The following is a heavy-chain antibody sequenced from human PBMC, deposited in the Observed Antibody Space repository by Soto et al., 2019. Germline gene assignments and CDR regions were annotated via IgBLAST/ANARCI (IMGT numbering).Heavy chain of an antibody. D-gene: IGHD3-16*01. Sequence: ASVKVSCKASGGTFSSYAISWVRQAPGQGLEWMGGIIPIFGTANYAQKFQGRVTITADESTSTAYMELSSLRSEDTAVYYCARDLGVGDEAGAYYFDFWGQGSLVTVSS. J-gene: IGHJ4*02. CDR1: GGTFSSYA. V-gene: IGHV1-69*13. CDR3: ARDLGVGDEAGAYYFDF. CDR2: IIPIFGTA.